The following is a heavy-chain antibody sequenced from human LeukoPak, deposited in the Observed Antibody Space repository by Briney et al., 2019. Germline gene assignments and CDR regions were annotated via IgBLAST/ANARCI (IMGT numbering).Heavy chain of an antibody. D-gene: IGHD1-26*01. J-gene: IGHJ3*02. CDR2: IYHSGST. CDR1: GGSISSSNW. Sequence: SETLSLTCAVSGGSISSSNWWSWVRQPPGKGLEWIGEIYHSGSTNYNPSLKSRVTISVDKSKNQFSLKLSSVTAADTAVYYCARDVVGARHAFDIWGQGTMVTVSS. CDR3: ARDVVGARHAFDI. V-gene: IGHV4-4*02.